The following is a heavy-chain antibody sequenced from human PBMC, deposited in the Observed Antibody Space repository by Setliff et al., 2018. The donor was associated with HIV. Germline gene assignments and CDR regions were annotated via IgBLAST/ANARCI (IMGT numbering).Heavy chain of an antibody. D-gene: IGHD5-18*01. CDR1: GVTFSSAQ. CDR3: AKGYSSGYVLDY. Sequence: GGSLRLSCVASGVTFSSAQMNWVRQAPGKGLEWVSYISYGSRAIYYADSVKGRFTVSRDNAKNSLYLQMNSLRAEDTAVYYCAKGYSSGYVLDYWGQGTRVTVSS. V-gene: IGHV3-48*04. CDR2: ISYGSRAI. J-gene: IGHJ4*02.